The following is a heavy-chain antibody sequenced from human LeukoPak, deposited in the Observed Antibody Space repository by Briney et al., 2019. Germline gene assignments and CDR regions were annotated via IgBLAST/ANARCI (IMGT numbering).Heavy chain of an antibody. Sequence: SVKVSCKASGGTFSSYAISWVRQAPGQGLEWMGGINPIFGTANYAQKFQGRVTITADESTSTAYMELSSLRSEDTAVYYCARGLAAAGTPYWFDPWGQGTLVTVSS. CDR1: GGTFSSYA. J-gene: IGHJ5*02. V-gene: IGHV1-69*13. D-gene: IGHD6-13*01. CDR2: INPIFGTA. CDR3: ARGLAAAGTPYWFDP.